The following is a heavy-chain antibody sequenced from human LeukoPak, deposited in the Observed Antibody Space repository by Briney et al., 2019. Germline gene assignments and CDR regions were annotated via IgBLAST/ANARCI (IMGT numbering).Heavy chain of an antibody. J-gene: IGHJ4*02. CDR3: ANISGYYPFDY. CDR2: IRYDGTHK. D-gene: IGHD3-22*01. Sequence: SGGSLRLSCAASGFTFSTYGMHWVRQAPGKGLEWVAFIRYDGTHKYYTDSVKGRFTISRDNSKNTLYLQMNNLRAEDTALYYCANISGYYPFDYWGQGTLVTVSS. CDR1: GFTFSTYG. V-gene: IGHV3-30*02.